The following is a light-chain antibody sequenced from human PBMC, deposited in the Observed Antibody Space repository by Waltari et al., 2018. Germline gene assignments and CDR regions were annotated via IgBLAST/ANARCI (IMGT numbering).Light chain of an antibody. Sequence: DIQMTQSPSSLSASVGDRVTITCRASQTISTYLNWYQQKPGEAPKLLIYGASSLHSGVPSRFSGSGSGTYFTLTISSLQPEDSATYYCQQGYNTPSTFDGGTKVEIK. CDR2: GAS. J-gene: IGKJ4*01. CDR1: QTISTY. V-gene: IGKV1-39*01. CDR3: QQGYNTPST.